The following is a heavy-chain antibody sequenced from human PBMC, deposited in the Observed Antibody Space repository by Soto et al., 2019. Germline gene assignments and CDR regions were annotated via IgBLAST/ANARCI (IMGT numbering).Heavy chain of an antibody. D-gene: IGHD3-10*01. J-gene: IGHJ5*02. CDR2: IDSAGDA. Sequence: EVQLVESGGGLVQPGGSLRLSCAASGFTFSSHDMQWDRQVTGKGLEWVSGIDSAGDAKYPASVKGRFTISRENAKNTVHIQMNSLRAGDTAVYYCARGAIWGVRGNWFDTWGKGTVVPVPS. V-gene: IGHV3-13*01. CDR1: GFTFSSHD. CDR3: ARGAIWGVRGNWFDT.